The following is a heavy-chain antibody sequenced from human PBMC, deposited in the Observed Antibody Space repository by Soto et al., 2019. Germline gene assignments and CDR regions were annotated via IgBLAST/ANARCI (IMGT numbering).Heavy chain of an antibody. CDR1: GGSVSSGTYY. V-gene: IGHV4-61*01. CDR2: IYDSGST. Sequence: SETLSLTCTVSGGSVSSGTYYWSWIRQPPGKGLEWIDYIYDSGSTNYNPSLKSRVTISVDRSKNQLSLNLSSVTAADTAVYYCARVGYGMDVWGQGTTVTVSS. CDR3: ARVGYGMDV. J-gene: IGHJ6*02.